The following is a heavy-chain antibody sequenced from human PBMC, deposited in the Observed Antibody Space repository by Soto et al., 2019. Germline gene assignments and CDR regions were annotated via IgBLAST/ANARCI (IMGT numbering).Heavy chain of an antibody. CDR1: GFIFSSYG. Sequence: QVQLVESGGGVVQSGRSLRLSCAASGFIFSSYGMHWVRQAPGKGLEWVAVISYAGSNKYYADAVKGRFTISRDNTKNTLYLQMNSLGAEETAVYYCARRGKYSSSWYDFFEYWGQGTLVTVSS. CDR3: ARRGKYSSSWYDFFEY. J-gene: IGHJ1*01. CDR2: ISYAGSNK. V-gene: IGHV3-30*03. D-gene: IGHD6-13*01.